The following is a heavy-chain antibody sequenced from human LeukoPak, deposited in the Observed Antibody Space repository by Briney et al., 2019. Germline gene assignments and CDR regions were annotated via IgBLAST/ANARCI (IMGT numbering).Heavy chain of an antibody. Sequence: ASVKVSCKASGYTFTGYYMHWVRQAPGQGLEWMGWINPNSGGTNYAQKFQGRVTMTRDTSISTAYMELSRLRSDDTAVYYCARGFTAYYYDSSGYYLDYWGQGTLVTVSS. D-gene: IGHD3-22*01. CDR3: ARGFTAYYYDSSGYYLDY. CDR1: GYTFTGYY. V-gene: IGHV1-2*02. J-gene: IGHJ4*02. CDR2: INPNSGGT.